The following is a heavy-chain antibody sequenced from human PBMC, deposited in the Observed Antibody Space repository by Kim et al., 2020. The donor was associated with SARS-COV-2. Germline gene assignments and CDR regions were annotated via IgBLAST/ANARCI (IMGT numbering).Heavy chain of an antibody. V-gene: IGHV3-48*04. CDR3: ARGPFSTL. CDR2: SSTI. Sequence: SSTIYYADSVKGRFTISRDNAKNSLYLQMNSLRAEDMAVYYCARGPFSTLWGQGTLVTVSS. D-gene: IGHD3-3*02. J-gene: IGHJ4*02.